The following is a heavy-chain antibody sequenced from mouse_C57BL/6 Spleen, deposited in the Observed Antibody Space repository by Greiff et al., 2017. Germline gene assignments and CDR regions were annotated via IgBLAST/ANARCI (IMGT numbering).Heavy chain of an antibody. D-gene: IGHD4-1*01. CDR2: IHPNSGST. CDR1: GYTFTSYW. V-gene: IGHV1-64*01. Sequence: QVQLQQPGAELVKPGASVKLSCKASGYTFTSYWMHWVKQRPGQGLEWIGMIHPNSGSTNYNEKFKSKATLTVDKSSSTAYMQLSSLTSEDSAVYYCARKRGLGQEDYFDYWGQGTTRTVSS. J-gene: IGHJ2*01. CDR3: ARKRGLGQEDYFDY.